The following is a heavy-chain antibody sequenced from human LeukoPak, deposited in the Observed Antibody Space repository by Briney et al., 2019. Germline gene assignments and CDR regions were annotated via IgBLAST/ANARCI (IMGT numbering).Heavy chain of an antibody. V-gene: IGHV1-69*04. J-gene: IGHJ5*02. Sequence: GASVKVSCKASGGTFSSYAISWVRQAPGQGLEWMGRIIPIHGVANYAQKFQGRVTITGDKSTSTAYMELSSLRSEDTAVYYCAAATNAYYYDSSAQSELASWVQGTLVTVAS. CDR1: GGTFSSYA. D-gene: IGHD3-22*01. CDR3: AAATNAYYYDSSAQSELAS. CDR2: IIPIHGVA.